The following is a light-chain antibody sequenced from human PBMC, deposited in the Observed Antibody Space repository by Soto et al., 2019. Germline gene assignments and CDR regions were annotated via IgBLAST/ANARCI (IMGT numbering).Light chain of an antibody. V-gene: IGLV2-23*02. J-gene: IGLJ1*01. CDR2: EVS. Sequence: QSALTQPASVSGFPGQSITISCTGTSREVGRYNVVSWYQHHPGKAPKLIIYEVSKLPSGVSNRFSGSKSGYTASLTISGLQAEDEADYYCCSYAGSSTYVFGSGTKLT. CDR1: SREVGRYNV. CDR3: CSYAGSSTYV.